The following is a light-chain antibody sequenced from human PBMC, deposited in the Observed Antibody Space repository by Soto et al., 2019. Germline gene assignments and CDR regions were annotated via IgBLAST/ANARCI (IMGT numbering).Light chain of an antibody. J-gene: IGKJ4*01. CDR3: LQNYDYPLT. Sequence: DIQMTQSPSSLSASVGDRVTITCRASQDIGSHLAWYQQKPEKAPKSLIYFASTLQSGVPSRFSGSGSGTEFTLTISSLQPEDFATYYCLQNYDYPLTFGGGTKVDIK. V-gene: IGKV1D-16*01. CDR2: FAS. CDR1: QDIGSH.